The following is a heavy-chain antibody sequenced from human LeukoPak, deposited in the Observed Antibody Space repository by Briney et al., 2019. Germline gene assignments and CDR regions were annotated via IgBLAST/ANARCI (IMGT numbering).Heavy chain of an antibody. Sequence: SETLSLTCAVYGGSFSGYYWSWIRQPPGKGLEWIGEINHSGSTNYNPSLKSRVTISVDTSKSQFSLKLSSVTAADTAVYYCARANLAYDSSGYYLPIYFDYWGQGTLVTVSS. J-gene: IGHJ4*02. CDR2: INHSGST. D-gene: IGHD3-22*01. CDR3: ARANLAYDSSGYYLPIYFDY. CDR1: GGSFSGYY. V-gene: IGHV4-34*01.